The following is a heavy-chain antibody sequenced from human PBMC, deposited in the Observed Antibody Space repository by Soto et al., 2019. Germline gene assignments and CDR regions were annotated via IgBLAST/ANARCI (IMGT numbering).Heavy chain of an antibody. CDR2: IRSKANSYAT. V-gene: IGHV3-73*01. CDR3: TAPGGVSPAGY. J-gene: IGHJ4*02. CDR1: GFTFSGST. Sequence: EVQLVESGGGLVQPGGSLKLSCAASGFTFSGSTMHWVRQASGKGLEWVGRIRSKANSYATAYAASVKGRFTISRDDSKNTAYLQMNSLKTEDTDVYYCTAPGGVSPAGYWGRGSLVTVSS. D-gene: IGHD2-8*01.